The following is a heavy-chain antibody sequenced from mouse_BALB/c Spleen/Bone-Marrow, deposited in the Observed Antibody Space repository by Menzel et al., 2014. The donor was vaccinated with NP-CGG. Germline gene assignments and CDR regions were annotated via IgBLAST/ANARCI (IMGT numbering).Heavy chain of an antibody. Sequence: QVQLQQPGPGLVAPSQSLSITCTVSGFSLTSYGVYWVRQPPGKGLEWLGVIGAGGSTNYNSALTSRLSISKDNSKSQVFLKMHSLQTDDTAMYYCARSPTSSWAMDYWGQGTSVTGSS. CDR3: ARSPTSSWAMDY. V-gene: IGHV2-9*02. D-gene: IGHD1-1*01. CDR2: IGAGGST. J-gene: IGHJ4*01. CDR1: GFSLTSYG.